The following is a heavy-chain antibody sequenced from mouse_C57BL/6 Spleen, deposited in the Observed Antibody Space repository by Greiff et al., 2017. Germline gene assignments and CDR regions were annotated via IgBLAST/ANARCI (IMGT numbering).Heavy chain of an antibody. D-gene: IGHD1-1*01. J-gene: IGHJ1*03. Sequence: QVHLKQSGTELVKPGASVKLSCKASGYTFTSYWMHWVKQRPGQGLEWIGNINPSNGGTNYNEKFKSKATLTVDKSSSTAYMQLSSLTSEDSAVYYCARWGYYGSSWYFDVWGTGTTVTVSS. CDR2: INPSNGGT. CDR3: ARWGYYGSSWYFDV. CDR1: GYTFTSYW. V-gene: IGHV1-53*01.